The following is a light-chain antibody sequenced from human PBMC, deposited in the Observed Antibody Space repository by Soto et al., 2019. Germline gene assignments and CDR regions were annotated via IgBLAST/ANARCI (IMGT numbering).Light chain of an antibody. J-gene: IGKJ4*01. CDR2: GAS. CDR1: HSVSSSY. Sequence: EIVLTQSPGTLSLSQGERATLSCRASHSVSSSYLAWYQQKPGQAPRLLIYGASSRATGIPATFSGSGSGTDFTLTISRLEPEDCAVYYGQQYGSSPLTFGGGTKVEIK. V-gene: IGKV3-20*01. CDR3: QQYGSSPLT.